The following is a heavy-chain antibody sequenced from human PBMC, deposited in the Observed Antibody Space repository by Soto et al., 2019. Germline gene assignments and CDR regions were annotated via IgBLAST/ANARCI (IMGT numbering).Heavy chain of an antibody. J-gene: IGHJ4*02. CDR2: IYYSGST. D-gene: IGHD3-22*01. V-gene: IGHV4-61*01. CDR1: GGSVSSGSYY. CDR3: ELNYYASSGYYYDY. Sequence: SETLSLTCTVSGGSVSSGSYYWSWIRQPPGKGLEWIGYIYYSGSTNYNPSLKSRVTISVDTSKNQFSLKLSSVTAADTAVYYCELNYYASSGYYYDYWGQGTLVTVSS.